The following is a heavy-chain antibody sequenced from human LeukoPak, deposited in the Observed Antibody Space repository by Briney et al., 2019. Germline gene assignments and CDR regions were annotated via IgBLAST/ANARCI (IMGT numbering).Heavy chain of an antibody. Sequence: SETLSLTCTVSGGSISSGDYYWSWIRQPPGKGLEWIGYIYYSGSTYCNPSLKSRVTISVDTSKNQFSLKLSSVTAADTAVYYCARVSYYDFWSGYEDWGQGTLVTVSS. J-gene: IGHJ4*02. CDR3: ARVSYYDFWSGYED. V-gene: IGHV4-30-4*01. D-gene: IGHD3-3*01. CDR1: GGSISSGDYY. CDR2: IYYSGST.